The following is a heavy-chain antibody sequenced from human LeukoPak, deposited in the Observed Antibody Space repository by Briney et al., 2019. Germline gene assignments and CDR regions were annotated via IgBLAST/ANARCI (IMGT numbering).Heavy chain of an antibody. Sequence: PGESLRISCQVFGYSFTSYWISWVRQMPGKGLEWMGRIDPSDSYTNYSPSFQGHVTISADKSISTAYLQWSSLKASDTAMYYCARLFVDTAMDTADFGSWGQGTLVTVSS. V-gene: IGHV5-10-1*01. D-gene: IGHD5-18*01. CDR1: GYSFTSYW. CDR2: IDPSDSYT. CDR3: ARLFVDTAMDTADFGS. J-gene: IGHJ5*01.